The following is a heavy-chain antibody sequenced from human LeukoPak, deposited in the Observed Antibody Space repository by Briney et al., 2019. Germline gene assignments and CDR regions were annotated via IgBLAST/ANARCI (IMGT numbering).Heavy chain of an antibody. Sequence: SVKVSFKASGGTFSSYAISWVRQAPGQGLEWMGGIIPIFGTANYAQKFQGRVTITADESTSTAYMELSSLRSEDTAVFYCARGGGSSSSVFDYWGQGTLVTVSS. V-gene: IGHV1-69*13. CDR3: ARGGGSSSSVFDY. J-gene: IGHJ4*02. D-gene: IGHD6-6*01. CDR1: GGTFSSYA. CDR2: IIPIFGTA.